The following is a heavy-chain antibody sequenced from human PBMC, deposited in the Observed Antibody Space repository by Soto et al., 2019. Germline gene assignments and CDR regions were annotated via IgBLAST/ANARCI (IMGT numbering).Heavy chain of an antibody. D-gene: IGHD2-2*02. CDR3: AAIGESLLRSTNCSSTSCYTRKTYYYYYYMDV. Sequence: GGSLRLSCAASGFTFDDYAMHWVRQAPGKGLEWVSGISWNSGSIGYADSVKGRFTISRDNAKNSLYLQMNSWRAGDTALYYCAAIGESLLRSTNCSSTSCYTRKTYYYYYYMDVWGKGTTVTVSS. CDR1: GFTFDDYA. CDR2: ISWNSGSI. V-gene: IGHV3-9*01. J-gene: IGHJ6*03.